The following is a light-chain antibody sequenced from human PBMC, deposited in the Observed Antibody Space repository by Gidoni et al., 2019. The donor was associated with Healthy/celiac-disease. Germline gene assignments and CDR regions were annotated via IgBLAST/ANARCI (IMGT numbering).Light chain of an antibody. V-gene: IGLV1-40*01. CDR3: QSYDSSLSGSVV. CDR2: GNS. J-gene: IGLJ2*01. CDR1: SSNIGAGYD. Sequence: QSVLTQPPSGSGAPGQRVTNSCTGSSSNIGAGYDVHWYQQLPGTAPKLLIYGNSNRPSVVPDRFSGSKSGTSASLAITGLQAEDEADYYCQSYDSSLSGSVVFGGGTKLTVL.